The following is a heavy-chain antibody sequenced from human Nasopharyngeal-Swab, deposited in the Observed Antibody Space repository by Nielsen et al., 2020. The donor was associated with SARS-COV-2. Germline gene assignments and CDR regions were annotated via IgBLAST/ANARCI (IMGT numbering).Heavy chain of an antibody. CDR2: ISAYNGNT. J-gene: IGHJ5*02. V-gene: IGHV1-18*04. CDR1: GYTFTSYG. D-gene: IGHD6-19*01. CDR3: ARDQMYSIGGIGWFDP. Sequence: ASVKVSCKASGYTFTSYGISWVRQAPGQGLEWMGWISAYNGNTNYAQKLQGRVTMTTDTSTSTAYMELRSLRSDDTAVYYCARDQMYSIGGIGWFDPWGQGTLVTVSS.